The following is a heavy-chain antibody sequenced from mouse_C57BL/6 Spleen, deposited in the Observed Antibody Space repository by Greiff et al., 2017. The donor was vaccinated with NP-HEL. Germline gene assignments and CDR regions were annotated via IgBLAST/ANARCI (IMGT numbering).Heavy chain of an antibody. D-gene: IGHD2-4*01. V-gene: IGHV1-64*01. CDR1: GYTFTSYW. CDR2: IHPNSGST. J-gene: IGHJ3*01. Sequence: QVQLQQPGAELVKPGASVKLSCKASGYTFTSYWMHWVKQRPGQGLEWIGMIHPNSGSTNYNEKFKSKATLTVDKSSSTAYMQLSRLTSEDSAVYYCARGYYDYDGFAYWGQGTLVTVSA. CDR3: ARGYYDYDGFAY.